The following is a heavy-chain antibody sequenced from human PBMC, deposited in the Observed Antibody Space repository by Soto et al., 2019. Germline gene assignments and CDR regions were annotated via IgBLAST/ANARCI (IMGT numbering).Heavy chain of an antibody. CDR1: GGSISSYY. D-gene: IGHD2-15*01. CDR3: ARHGYCSGGSCSGTFDI. Sequence: PSETLSLTCTVSGGSISSYYWSWIRQPPGKGLEWIGYIYYSGGTDYNPSLKSRVTISVDTSKNQFSLKLSSVTAADTAVYYCARHGYCSGGSCSGTFDIWGQGTMVTVSS. V-gene: IGHV4-59*08. CDR2: IYYSGGT. J-gene: IGHJ3*02.